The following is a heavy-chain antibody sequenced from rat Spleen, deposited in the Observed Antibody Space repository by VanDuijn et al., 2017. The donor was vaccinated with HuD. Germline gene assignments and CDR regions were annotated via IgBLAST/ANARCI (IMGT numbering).Heavy chain of an antibody. V-gene: IGHV2-30*01. D-gene: IGHD1-5*01. CDR3: ARIGAGSFDY. Sequence: QVQLRESGPGLVQPSQTLSLTCTVSGFSLTTYHVHWVRQPTGKGLEWMGVIWTGGGTDYNSALKSRLSITRDTSKSQVFLKMNSLQTEDIGTYYCARIGAGSFDYWGQGVMVTVSS. CDR1: GFSLTTYH. CDR2: IWTGGGT. J-gene: IGHJ2*01.